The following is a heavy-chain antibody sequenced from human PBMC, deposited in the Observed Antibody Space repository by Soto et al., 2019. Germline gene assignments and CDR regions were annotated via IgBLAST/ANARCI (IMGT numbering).Heavy chain of an antibody. CDR1: GFTFSNAW. D-gene: IGHD3-22*01. J-gene: IGHJ3*02. CDR2: IKSKTDGGTT. CDR3: TTDPSSYDSSGYYYTDDAFDI. V-gene: IGHV3-15*01. Sequence: KPGGSLRLSCAASGFTFSNAWMSWVRQAPGKGLEWVGRIKSKTDGGTTDYAAPVKGRFTISRDDSKNTLYLQMNSLKTEDTAVYYCTTDPSSYDSSGYYYTDDAFDIWGQGTMVTVSS.